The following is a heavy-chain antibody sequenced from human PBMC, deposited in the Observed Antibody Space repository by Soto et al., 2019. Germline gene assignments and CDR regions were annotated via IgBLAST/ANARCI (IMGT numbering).Heavy chain of an antibody. V-gene: IGHV3-23*01. CDR1: GFTFSSYA. CDR2: ISGSGGST. Sequence: PGGSLRLSCAASGFTFSSYAMSWVRQAPGKGLEWVSAISGSGGSTYYADSVKGRFTISRDNSKNSLYLQMNSLRAEDTAVYYCASPIFYYDSSGYCLGYWGQGTLVTVSS. D-gene: IGHD3-22*01. CDR3: ASPIFYYDSSGYCLGY. J-gene: IGHJ4*02.